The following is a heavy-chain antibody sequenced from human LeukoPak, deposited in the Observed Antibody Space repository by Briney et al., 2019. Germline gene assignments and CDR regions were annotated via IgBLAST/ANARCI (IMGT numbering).Heavy chain of an antibody. CDR3: ARVHDLGYCTSTTCYGGYYFDY. J-gene: IGHJ4*02. CDR1: GGSISSYY. Sequence: SETLSLTCTVSGGSISSYYWSWIRQPPGKGLEWIGNIYYSGSTNYNPSLKSRLTISVDTSKNQFSLKLTSVTAADTAVYYCARVHDLGYCTSTTCYGGYYFDYWGQGTLVTVSS. CDR2: IYYSGST. D-gene: IGHD2-2*01. V-gene: IGHV4-59*12.